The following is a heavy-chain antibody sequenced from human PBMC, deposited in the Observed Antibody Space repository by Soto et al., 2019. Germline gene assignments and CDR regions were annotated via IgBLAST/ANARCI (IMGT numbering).Heavy chain of an antibody. V-gene: IGHV3-43*01. J-gene: IGHJ6*02. CDR3: AKDLAKIDYDFLSGSLGIYYYYYGMDV. CDR2: IDRDGRIT. CDR1: GFSFDVYY. Sequence: GGSLRLSCEASGFSFDVYYMSWVRQAPGKGLEWVSSIDRDGRITTYAGSVRGRFIISRDNSKNSLYLQMNSLRTEDTVLYYCAKDLAKIDYDFLSGSLGIYYYYYGMDVWGQGTTVTVSS. D-gene: IGHD3-3*01.